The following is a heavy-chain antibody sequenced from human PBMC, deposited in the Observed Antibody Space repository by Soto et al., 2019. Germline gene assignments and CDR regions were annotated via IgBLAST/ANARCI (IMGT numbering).Heavy chain of an antibody. J-gene: IGHJ4*02. V-gene: IGHV1-3*05. D-gene: IGHD1-26*01. CDR1: GYTFSTYA. CDR2: INPDNGNA. Sequence: QVQLVQSGAEEKKPGASVKVSCKASGYTFSTYAIHWVRQAPGQGREWMGWINPDNGNAKYSQKFQGGLTITRDTSASTAYMELSSLRSEDTAVYYCARVDGTYWGQGALVTVSS. CDR3: ARVDGTY.